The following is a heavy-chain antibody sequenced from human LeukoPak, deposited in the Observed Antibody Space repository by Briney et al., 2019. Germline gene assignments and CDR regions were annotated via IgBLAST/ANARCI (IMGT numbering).Heavy chain of an antibody. D-gene: IGHD4-17*01. CDR3: ARPTHRLTVTTAIDY. Sequence: GASVTVSFKPSVYTFTVFYIHWVRQAPGQGRQWMGWINPKNGATKYSQNFRGRVTMTRDTSIDTAYMELSSLTSDDTAIYYCARPTHRLTVTTAIDYWGQGTLVTVSS. CDR1: VYTFTVFY. CDR2: INPKNGAT. V-gene: IGHV1-2*02. J-gene: IGHJ4*02.